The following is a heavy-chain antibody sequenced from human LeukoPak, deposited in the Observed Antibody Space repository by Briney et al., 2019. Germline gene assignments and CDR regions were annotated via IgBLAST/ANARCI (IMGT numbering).Heavy chain of an antibody. V-gene: IGHV4-31*03. CDR3: ATETSRPTGGY. Sequence: SETLSLTCTVSVGSISSGGYYWSWIRQHPGKGLEWIEYTYYSGSTYYNPSLKSRVTISVDTSKNQFSLKLSSVTAADTAVYYCATETSRPTGGYWGQGTLVTVSS. CDR2: TYYSGST. J-gene: IGHJ4*02. D-gene: IGHD1-14*01. CDR1: VGSISSGGYY.